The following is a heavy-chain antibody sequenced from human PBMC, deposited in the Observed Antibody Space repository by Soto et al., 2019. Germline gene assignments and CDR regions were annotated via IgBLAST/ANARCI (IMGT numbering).Heavy chain of an antibody. V-gene: IGHV5-10-1*01. Sequence: GESLKISCKGSGYSFTSYWISWVRQMPGKGLEWMGSIDPSDSYTNYSPSFQGHVTISADKSISTAYLQWSSLKASDTAMYYCARNRPTDQTYGMDVWGQGTTVTVSS. D-gene: IGHD4-17*01. J-gene: IGHJ6*02. CDR2: IDPSDSYT. CDR3: ARNRPTDQTYGMDV. CDR1: GYSFTSYW.